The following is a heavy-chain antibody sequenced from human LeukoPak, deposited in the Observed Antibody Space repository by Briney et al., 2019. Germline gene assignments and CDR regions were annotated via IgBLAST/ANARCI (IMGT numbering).Heavy chain of an antibody. CDR1: GGTFSSYA. Sequence: GASVKVSCKASGGTFSSYAISWVRQAPGQGLEWMGGIIPIFGTANYAQKFQGRVTITTDESTSTAYMELSSLRSEDTAVYYCARDGDCSSTSCHTPGWFDPWGQGTLVTVSS. V-gene: IGHV1-69*05. CDR2: IIPIFGTA. J-gene: IGHJ5*02. D-gene: IGHD2-2*01. CDR3: ARDGDCSSTSCHTPGWFDP.